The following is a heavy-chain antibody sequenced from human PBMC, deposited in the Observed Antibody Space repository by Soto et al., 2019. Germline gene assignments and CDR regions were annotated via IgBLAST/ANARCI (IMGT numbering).Heavy chain of an antibody. CDR3: ATRDTSRFY. D-gene: IGHD6-13*01. J-gene: IGHJ4*02. Sequence: SETLSLTCTVSGDSISSYSWSWIRQPPGKGLEWIGNINYNGNTKYSPSLKSRVPMSVDTSKNQFSLNLSSVTVADTAVYYCATRDTSRFYWGQGTLVTVSS. CDR2: INYNGNT. CDR1: GDSISSYS. V-gene: IGHV4-59*12.